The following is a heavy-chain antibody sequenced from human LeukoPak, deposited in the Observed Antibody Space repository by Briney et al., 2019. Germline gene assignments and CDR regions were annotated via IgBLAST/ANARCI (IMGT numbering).Heavy chain of an antibody. D-gene: IGHD6-19*01. Sequence: GASVKVSCKASGYTFTGYYMHWVRQAPGQGLEWMGWINPNSGSTNYAQKFQGRVTMTRDTYTSTAYMELSRLRSDDTAVYYCARDKDSSGWSPVDYWGQGTLVTVSS. CDR3: ARDKDSSGWSPVDY. V-gene: IGHV1-2*02. CDR2: INPNSGST. CDR1: GYTFTGYY. J-gene: IGHJ4*02.